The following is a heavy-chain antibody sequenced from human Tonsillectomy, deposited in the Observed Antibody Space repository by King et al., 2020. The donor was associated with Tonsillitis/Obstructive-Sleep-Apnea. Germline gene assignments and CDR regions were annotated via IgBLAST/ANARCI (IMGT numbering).Heavy chain of an antibody. CDR2: IYLSGST. Sequence: LQLQESGPGLVKPSGTLALTSVFSGGSISSSNWWGWVRQPPGKGLGWVGGIYLSGSTNYNTSLKRRVTISVDKSKNQFSLKLGSVAAADTAVYYCARGGVQQLAPFDYWGQGTLVTVSS. CDR1: GGSISSSNW. D-gene: IGHD6-13*01. J-gene: IGHJ4*02. V-gene: IGHV4-4*02. CDR3: ARGGVQQLAPFDY.